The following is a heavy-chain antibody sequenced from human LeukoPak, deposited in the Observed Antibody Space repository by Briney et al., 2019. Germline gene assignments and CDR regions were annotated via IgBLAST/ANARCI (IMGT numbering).Heavy chain of an antibody. CDR1: GFTFSSYD. Sequence: GGSLRLSCAASGFTFSSYDMHWVRQPTGKGLEWVSGIGTTGDTYYPGSVKGRFTISRENAKNALYLQMNSLRAGDTAVHYCARGLYYYDSSGYYGDTFDIWGQGTMVIVSS. V-gene: IGHV3-13*04. D-gene: IGHD3-22*01. J-gene: IGHJ3*02. CDR3: ARGLYYYDSSGYYGDTFDI. CDR2: IGTTGDT.